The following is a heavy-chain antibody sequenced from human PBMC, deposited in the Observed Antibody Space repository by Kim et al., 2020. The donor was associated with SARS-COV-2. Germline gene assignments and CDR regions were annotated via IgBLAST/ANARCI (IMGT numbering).Heavy chain of an antibody. J-gene: IGHJ4*02. CDR3: AKSTVDTAVGGFDY. V-gene: IGHV3-9*01. D-gene: IGHD5-18*01. Sequence: ADSVKGRFTISRDNAKNSLYLQMNSLRAEDTALYYCAKSTVDTAVGGFDYWGQGTLVTVSS.